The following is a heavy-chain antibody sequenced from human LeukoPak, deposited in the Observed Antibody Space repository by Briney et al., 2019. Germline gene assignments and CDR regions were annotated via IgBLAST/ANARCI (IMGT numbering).Heavy chain of an antibody. Sequence: GGSLRLSCAASGFSFSTSSMNWVRQAPGKGLEWVSSISGSSIYILYADSVKGRFTISRDDARSSLYLQMNSLRAEDTAVYYCAKFETRGNTDFDYWGQGTLVTVSS. V-gene: IGHV3-21*01. D-gene: IGHD2/OR15-2a*01. CDR1: GFSFSTSS. CDR2: ISGSSIYI. CDR3: AKFETRGNTDFDY. J-gene: IGHJ4*02.